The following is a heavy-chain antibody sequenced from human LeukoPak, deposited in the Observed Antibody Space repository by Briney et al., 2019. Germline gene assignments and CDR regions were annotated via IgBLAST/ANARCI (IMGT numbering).Heavy chain of an antibody. CDR1: GLRFSDYY. CDR3: ARGNLWFGELVY. J-gene: IGHJ4*02. D-gene: IGHD3-10*01. CDR2: ISSGGDIM. Sequence: GGSLRLSCAASGLRFSDYYVSWIRQAPGKGLQWVSYISSGGDIMHYADSVKGRFTISRDDAKNSLYLQMNSLRAEDTAVYYCARGNLWFGELVYWGQGTLVTVSS. V-gene: IGHV3-11*04.